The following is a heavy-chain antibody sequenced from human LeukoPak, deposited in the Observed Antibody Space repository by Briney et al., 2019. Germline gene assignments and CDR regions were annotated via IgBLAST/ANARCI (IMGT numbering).Heavy chain of an antibody. D-gene: IGHD1-26*01. CDR1: GFTFSSYG. Sequence: PGGSLRLSCAASGFTFSSYGMHWVRQAPGKGLEWVAFIQYDGSNKYYADSVKGRFTISRDNSKNTLYLQMNSLRAEDTAVYYCAKDRVGATTSYYFDYWGQGTLVTVSS. CDR3: AKDRVGATTSYYFDY. V-gene: IGHV3-30*02. J-gene: IGHJ4*02. CDR2: IQYDGSNK.